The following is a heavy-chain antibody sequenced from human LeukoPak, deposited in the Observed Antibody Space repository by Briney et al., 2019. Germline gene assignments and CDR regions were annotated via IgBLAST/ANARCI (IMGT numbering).Heavy chain of an antibody. CDR1: GFTFSSNW. CDR2: TWYDGRNN. Sequence: GGSLRLSCAASGFTFSSNWMHWVRQAPGKGLEWVAVTWYDGRNNYYAASVKGRFTISRDDSKTTVYLLMNSLRAEDTAVYYCAREVAPLYFHYGMDVWGEGTTVTVSS. CDR3: AREVAPLYFHYGMDV. V-gene: IGHV3-33*08. D-gene: IGHD2-21*01. J-gene: IGHJ6*01.